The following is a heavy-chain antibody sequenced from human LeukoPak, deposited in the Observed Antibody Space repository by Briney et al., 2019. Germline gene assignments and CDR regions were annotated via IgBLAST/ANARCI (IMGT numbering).Heavy chain of an antibody. CDR2: ISGSGGST. CDR1: GFTLSSYA. V-gene: IGHV3-23*01. CDR3: VKDKYSGYDSPFDY. J-gene: IGHJ4*02. Sequence: PGGSLRLSCAASGFTLSSYAMSWVRQAPGKGLEWVSAISGSGGSTYYADSVKGRFTISRDNSKNTLYLQMNSLRTEDTAVYYCVKDKYSGYDSPFDYWGQGTLVAVSS. D-gene: IGHD5-12*01.